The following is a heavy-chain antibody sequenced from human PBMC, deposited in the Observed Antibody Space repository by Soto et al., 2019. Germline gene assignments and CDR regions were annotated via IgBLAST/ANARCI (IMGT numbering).Heavy chain of an antibody. Sequence: GGSLRLSCAASGFTFSSYAMHWVRQAPGKGLEWVAVISYDGSNKYYADSVKGRFTISRDNSKNTLYLQMNSLRAEDTAVYYCAREIAYYYYGMDVWGQGTTVTVSS. V-gene: IGHV3-30-3*01. CDR2: ISYDGSNK. CDR3: AREIAYYYYGMDV. CDR1: GFTFSSYA. J-gene: IGHJ6*02.